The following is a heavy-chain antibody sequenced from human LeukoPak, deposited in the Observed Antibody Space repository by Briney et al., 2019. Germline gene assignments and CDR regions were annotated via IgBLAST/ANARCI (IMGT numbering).Heavy chain of an antibody. CDR3: ARDRVRGNSNPFFDY. V-gene: IGHV4-31*03. Sequence: PSQTLSLTCTVSGGSISSGAYYWNWIRQHPGKGLEWIGYIYYSGTTHYNPSLKSRVTISVDTSKNQFSLKLSSVTAADTAVYYCARDRVRGNSNPFFDYWGQGTLVTVSS. J-gene: IGHJ4*02. D-gene: IGHD4-11*01. CDR2: IYYSGTT. CDR1: GGSISSGAYY.